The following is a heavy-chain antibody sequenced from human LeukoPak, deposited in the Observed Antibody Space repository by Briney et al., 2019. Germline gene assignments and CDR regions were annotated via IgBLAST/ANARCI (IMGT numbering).Heavy chain of an antibody. J-gene: IGHJ5*02. CDR2: INHSGST. D-gene: IGHD3-16*02. Sequence: PSETLSLTCAVYGGSFSGYYWSWIRQPPGKGLEWIGEINHSGSTNYNPSLKSRVTISVDTSKNQFSLKLSSATAADTAVYYCASRFWGSYRYRDKNWFDPWGQGTLVTVSS. CDR1: GGSFSGYY. CDR3: ASRFWGSYRYRDKNWFDP. V-gene: IGHV4-34*01.